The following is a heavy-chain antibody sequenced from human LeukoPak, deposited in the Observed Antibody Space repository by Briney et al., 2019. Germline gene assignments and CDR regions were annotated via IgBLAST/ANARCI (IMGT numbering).Heavy chain of an antibody. CDR3: ARDERPNAFDI. Sequence: PGGSLRLSCTASGFTFSSYEMNWVRQAPGRGLEWVSYISSTGTTIYYADSVKGRFTISRDNTKNSLYLQMNSLRAKDTAVYYCARDERPNAFDIWGQGTMVTVSS. V-gene: IGHV3-48*03. CDR1: GFTFSSYE. CDR2: ISSTGTTI. J-gene: IGHJ3*02.